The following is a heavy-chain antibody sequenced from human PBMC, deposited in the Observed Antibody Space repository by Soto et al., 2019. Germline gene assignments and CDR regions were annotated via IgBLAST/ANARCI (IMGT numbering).Heavy chain of an antibody. Sequence: ASVKVSCKASGYTFTSYGISWVRQAPGQGLEWMGWISAYNGNTNYAQKLQGRVTMTTDTSTSTAYMELRSLRSDDTAVYYCARDRDLDLEPLPRPDYWGQRTLVTVSS. V-gene: IGHV1-18*01. CDR1: GYTFTSYG. J-gene: IGHJ4*02. D-gene: IGHD1-1*01. CDR2: ISAYNGNT. CDR3: ARDRDLDLEPLPRPDY.